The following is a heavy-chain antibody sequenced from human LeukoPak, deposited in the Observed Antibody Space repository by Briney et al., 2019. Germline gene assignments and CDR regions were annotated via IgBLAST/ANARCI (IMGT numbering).Heavy chain of an antibody. V-gene: IGHV3-74*01. CDR3: ARDDQSVTMGRGQTSYYYYGMDV. J-gene: IGHJ6*02. CDR1: GFTFSSYW. Sequence: GGSLRLSCAASGFTFSSYWMHWVRQAPGKGLVWVSRINSDGSSTSYADSVKGRFTVSRDNSKNTLYLQMDRLRPEDTAVYYCARDDQSVTMGRGQTSYYYYGMDVWGQGTTVTVSS. D-gene: IGHD3-10*01. CDR2: INSDGSST.